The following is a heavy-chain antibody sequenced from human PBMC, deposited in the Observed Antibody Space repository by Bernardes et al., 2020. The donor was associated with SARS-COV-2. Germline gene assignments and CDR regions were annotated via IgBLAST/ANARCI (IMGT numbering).Heavy chain of an antibody. CDR2: MTPNSGNT. Sequence: ASVKVSCKASGYTFTAYDISWVRQATGQGLEWMGWMTPNSGNTGYAQKFQGRVTMTRDTSISTAYMELSSLTSDDTAVYFCAIIMVGPTNYYYYGMDVWGQGTTVTVSS. CDR1: GYTFTAYD. V-gene: IGHV1-8*01. CDR3: AIIMVGPTNYYYYGMDV. D-gene: IGHD1-26*01. J-gene: IGHJ6*02.